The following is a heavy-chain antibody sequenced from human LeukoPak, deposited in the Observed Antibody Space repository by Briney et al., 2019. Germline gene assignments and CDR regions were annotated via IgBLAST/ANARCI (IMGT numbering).Heavy chain of an antibody. D-gene: IGHD5-18*01. CDR3: ARAGGTTIQLWLLGSPDKNSFDP. V-gene: IGHV4-38-2*02. CDR2: IYHSGST. Sequence: SETLSLTCTVSGYSISSGYYWGWIRQPPGKGLEWIGSIYHSGSTYYNPSLKSRVTISVDTSKNQFSLKLSSVTAADTAVYYCARAGGTTIQLWLLGSPDKNSFDPWGQGTLVTVSS. CDR1: GYSISSGYY. J-gene: IGHJ5*02.